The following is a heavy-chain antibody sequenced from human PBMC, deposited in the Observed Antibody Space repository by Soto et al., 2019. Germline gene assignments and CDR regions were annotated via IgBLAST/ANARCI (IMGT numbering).Heavy chain of an antibody. Sequence: SETLSLTCGVYGGSFSDYYWSWIRQPPGKGLEWIGYIYHSGSTYYNPSLKSRVTILVDRSKNQFSLKLSSVTAADTAVYYCARGEVVALCYWGQGTLVTVSS. D-gene: IGHD2-15*01. J-gene: IGHJ4*02. CDR2: IYHSGST. CDR3: ARGEVVALCY. V-gene: IGHV4-34*01. CDR1: GGSFSDYY.